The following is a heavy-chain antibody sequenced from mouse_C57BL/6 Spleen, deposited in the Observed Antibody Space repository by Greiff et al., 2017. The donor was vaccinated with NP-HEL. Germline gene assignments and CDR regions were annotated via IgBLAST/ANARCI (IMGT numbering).Heavy chain of an antibody. CDR2: IYPGNSDT. Sequence: VQLQQSGTVLARPGASVKMSCKTSGYTFTSYWMHWVKQRPGQGLEWIGAIYPGNSDTSYNQKFKGKAKLTAVTSASTAYMELSSLTNEDSAVYYCTGTTVVGDYFDYWGQGTTLTVSS. CDR3: TGTTVVGDYFDY. J-gene: IGHJ2*01. V-gene: IGHV1-5*01. CDR1: GYTFTSYW. D-gene: IGHD1-1*01.